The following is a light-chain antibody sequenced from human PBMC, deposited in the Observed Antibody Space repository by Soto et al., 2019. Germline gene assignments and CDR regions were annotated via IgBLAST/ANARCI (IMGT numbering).Light chain of an antibody. CDR3: QSYDSSRSGSYV. V-gene: IGLV1-40*01. J-gene: IGLJ1*01. Sequence: QCSLTQPPSVSGAPGQRVTISCNGSSSNIGAGYDVHWYQQLPGTAPKLLIYGNSNRPSGVPDRFSGSKSGTSASLAITGLQAEDEADYYCQSYDSSRSGSYVFGTGTKVTVL. CDR2: GNS. CDR1: SSNIGAGYD.